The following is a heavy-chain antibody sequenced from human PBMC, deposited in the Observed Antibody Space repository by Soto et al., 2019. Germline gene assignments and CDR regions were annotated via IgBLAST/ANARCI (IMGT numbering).Heavy chain of an antibody. CDR1: GGSISSGGYY. CDR3: ATSHIVAGGGVDY. CDR2: IYYSGST. D-gene: IGHD2-15*01. J-gene: IGHJ4*02. V-gene: IGHV4-31*03. Sequence: QVQLQESGPGLVKPSQTLSLTCTVSGGSISSGGYYWSWIRQHPGKGLEWIGYIYYSGSTYYNPSLKSRVTISVDTSKNQFSLKLSSVTAGATAVYYCATSHIVAGGGVDYWGQGTLVTVSS.